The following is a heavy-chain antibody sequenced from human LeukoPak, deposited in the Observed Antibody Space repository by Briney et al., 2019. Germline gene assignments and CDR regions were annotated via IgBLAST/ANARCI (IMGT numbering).Heavy chain of an antibody. D-gene: IGHD3-10*01. Sequence: GGSLRLSCAASGFTFSTYVMNWVRQAPGKGLEWVSAIGRTDGTTFYADSVKGRFAISRDNSKNTLFLDMHTLRAEDTALYYCTKRVDGSGTYYIDYWGQGTLVTVSS. V-gene: IGHV3-23*01. J-gene: IGHJ4*02. CDR2: IGRTDGTT. CDR1: GFTFSTYV. CDR3: TKRVDGSGTYYIDY.